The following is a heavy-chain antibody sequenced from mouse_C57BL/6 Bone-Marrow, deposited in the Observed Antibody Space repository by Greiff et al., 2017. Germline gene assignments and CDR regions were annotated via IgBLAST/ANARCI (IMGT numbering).Heavy chain of an antibody. J-gene: IGHJ4*01. CDR1: GYTFTSYW. D-gene: IGHD1-1*01. V-gene: IGHV1-5*01. CDR3: TRRDIYYYGSSYDAMDY. Sequence: VQLKESGTVLARPGASVKMSCKTSGYTFTSYWMHWVKQRPGQGLEWIGAIYPGNSDPSYNQKFKGKAKLTAVTSASTAYMELSSLTNEDSAVYYCTRRDIYYYGSSYDAMDYWGQGTSVTVSS. CDR2: IYPGNSDP.